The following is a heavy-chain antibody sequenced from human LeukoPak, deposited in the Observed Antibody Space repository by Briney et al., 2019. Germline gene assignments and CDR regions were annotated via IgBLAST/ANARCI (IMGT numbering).Heavy chain of an antibody. D-gene: IGHD1-20*01. CDR2: INTNTGNP. Sequence: ASVKVSCKASGYTSTSYAMNWVRQAPGQGLEWMGWINTNTGNPTYAQGFTGRFVFSLDTSVSTAYLQICSLKAEDTAVYYCARGLVDNWNDGVDGFDYWGQGTLVTVSS. V-gene: IGHV7-4-1*01. CDR3: ARGLVDNWNDGVDGFDY. J-gene: IGHJ4*02. CDR1: GYTSTSYA.